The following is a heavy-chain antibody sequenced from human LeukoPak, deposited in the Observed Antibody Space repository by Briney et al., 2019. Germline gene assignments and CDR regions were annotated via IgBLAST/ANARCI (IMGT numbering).Heavy chain of an antibody. Sequence: GGSLRLSCAASGFTFSIYAMHWVRQAPGKGLEWVAVISYDGSNKYYADSVKGRFSISRDNSKNTLYLQMNSLRAEDTAVYYCARDTQYYYYTMDVWGQGTTVTVS. J-gene: IGHJ6*02. CDR1: GFTFSIYA. CDR2: ISYDGSNK. V-gene: IGHV3-30-3*01. CDR3: ARDTQYYYYTMDV. D-gene: IGHD2/OR15-2a*01.